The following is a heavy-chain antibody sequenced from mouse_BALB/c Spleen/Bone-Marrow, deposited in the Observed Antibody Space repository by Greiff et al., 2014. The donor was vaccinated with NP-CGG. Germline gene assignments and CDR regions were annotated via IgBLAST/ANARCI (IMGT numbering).Heavy chain of an antibody. CDR3: TRRGTGNAMDY. CDR1: GYTFTSYW. Sequence: QVQLQQSGAELVRPGASVKLSCKASGYTFTSYWINWVKQRPGQGLEWIGNIYPSDSYTNYNQKFKDKATLTVDKSSSTAYMQLRSAASEDSAVYYCTRRGTGNAMDYWGQGTSVTVSS. CDR2: IYPSDSYT. V-gene: IGHV1-69*02. D-gene: IGHD3-3*01. J-gene: IGHJ4*01.